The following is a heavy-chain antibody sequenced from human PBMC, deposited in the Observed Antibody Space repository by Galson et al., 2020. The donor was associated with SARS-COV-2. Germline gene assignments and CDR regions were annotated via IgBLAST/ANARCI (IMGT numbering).Heavy chain of an antibody. D-gene: IGHD3-10*01. CDR3: AKEEVTVIRVITPFDY. CDR2: ISGSGGNT. CDR1: GFTFSNSA. Sequence: GGSLRLSCAASGFTFSNSAMNWVRQAPGKGLEWVSFISGSGGNTYYADSVKGRFTIFRDNSKNTLYLQMTSLRADDTAIYYCAKEEVTVIRVITPFDYWGQGILVTVSS. V-gene: IGHV3-23*01. J-gene: IGHJ4*02.